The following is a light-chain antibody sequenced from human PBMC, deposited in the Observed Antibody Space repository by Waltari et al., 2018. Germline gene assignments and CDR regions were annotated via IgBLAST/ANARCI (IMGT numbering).Light chain of an antibody. CDR2: SNN. V-gene: IGLV10-54*04. Sequence: QAALTQPPSVSKGLSQTATLPCTGHTNNVCTKGSPWLQQPQGHPPKLLSYSNNNRPSAISERFSASRSGNTASLTITELQPEDEADYYCSTWDISLNTHVFGTGTKVTVL. CDR1: TNNVCTKG. CDR3: STWDISLNTHV. J-gene: IGLJ1*01.